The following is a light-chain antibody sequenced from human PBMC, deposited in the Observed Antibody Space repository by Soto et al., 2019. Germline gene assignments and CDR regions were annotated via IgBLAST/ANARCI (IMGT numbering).Light chain of an antibody. Sequence: EIVLTQSPGTLSLSPGERATLSCRASQSVSSNYLAWYYQKPGQAPRLLIHGASRRAYGIPDRFCGSGSGTDFTLIISRLEPEDFAVYYCQQYGSSPLTFGGGTKLEIK. J-gene: IGKJ4*01. CDR3: QQYGSSPLT. V-gene: IGKV3-20*01. CDR2: GAS. CDR1: QSVSSNY.